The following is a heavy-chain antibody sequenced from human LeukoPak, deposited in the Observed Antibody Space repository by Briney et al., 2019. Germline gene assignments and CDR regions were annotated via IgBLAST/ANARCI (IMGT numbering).Heavy chain of an antibody. CDR3: TKGTIWLPFDY. Sequence: GGSLRLSCAASGFTFSNYAMSWARQAPGKGLEWVSAISGSGGSTYYADSVKGRFTISRDNSKNTLYLQMNSLRAEDTAVYYCTKGTIWLPFDYWGQGTLVAVSS. J-gene: IGHJ4*02. V-gene: IGHV3-23*01. CDR1: GFTFSNYA. D-gene: IGHD5-18*01. CDR2: ISGSGGST.